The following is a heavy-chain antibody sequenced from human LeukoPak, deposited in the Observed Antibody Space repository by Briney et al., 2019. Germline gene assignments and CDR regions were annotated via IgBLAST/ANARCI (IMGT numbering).Heavy chain of an antibody. V-gene: IGHV3-48*03. CDR3: ARDRSGWYRWFDP. J-gene: IGHJ5*02. D-gene: IGHD6-19*01. CDR1: GFIFSSFE. CDR2: ISGSGSTI. Sequence: QPGGSLRLSCAASGFIFSSFEMNWVRQAPGKGLEWLSYISGSGSTIHYADSVKGRFTISRDNAKNSLYLQMNSLRVEDTAVYYCARDRSGWYRWFDPWGQGTLVTVSS.